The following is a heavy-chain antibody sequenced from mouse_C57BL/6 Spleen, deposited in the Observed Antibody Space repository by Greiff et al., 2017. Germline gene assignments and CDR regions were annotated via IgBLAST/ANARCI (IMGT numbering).Heavy chain of an antibody. CDR3: ARRGDFDYYGSSFDY. CDR1: GYTFTSYT. Sequence: QVQLQQSGAELARPGASVKMSCKASGYTFTSYTMHWVKQRPGQGLEWIGYINPSSGYTKYNQKFKDKATLTADKSSSPAYMQLSSLTSEDSAVYYCARRGDFDYYGSSFDYWGQGTTLTVSS. CDR2: INPSSGYT. D-gene: IGHD1-1*01. V-gene: IGHV1-4*01. J-gene: IGHJ2*01.